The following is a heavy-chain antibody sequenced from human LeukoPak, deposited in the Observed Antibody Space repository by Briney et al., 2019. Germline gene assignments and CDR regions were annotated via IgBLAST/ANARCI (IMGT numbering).Heavy chain of an antibody. CDR3: ARLSSGWYFY. J-gene: IGHJ4*02. CDR2: IYTSGSS. D-gene: IGHD6-19*01. V-gene: IGHV4-61*02. CDR1: GGSISSANSY. Sequence: SETLSLTCTVSGGSISSANSYWNWIRQPAGKGLEWIGRIYTSGSSNYNPSLKSRVTISVDTSKNQFSLRLSSVTAADTAVYYCARLSSGWYFYWGQGTLVTVSS.